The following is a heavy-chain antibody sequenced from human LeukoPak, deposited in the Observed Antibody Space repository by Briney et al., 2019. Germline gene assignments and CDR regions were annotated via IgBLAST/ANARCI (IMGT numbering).Heavy chain of an antibody. J-gene: IGHJ4*02. CDR2: INTDGSST. D-gene: IGHD5/OR15-5a*01. CDR1: GFTFSTYW. Sequence: GGSLRLSCAASGFTFSTYWMHWLRQAPGKGRVWVSRINTDGSSTTYADSVKGRFTISRDNARNTLYLQMNNLRAEDTAVYYCARGDSVVKPFDYWGQGTLVTVSS. V-gene: IGHV3-74*01. CDR3: ARGDSVVKPFDY.